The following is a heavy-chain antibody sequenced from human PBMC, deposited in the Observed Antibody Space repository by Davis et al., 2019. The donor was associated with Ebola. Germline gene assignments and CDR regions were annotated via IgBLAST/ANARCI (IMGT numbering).Heavy chain of an antibody. J-gene: IGHJ3*02. CDR2: VTSNSGRI. CDR1: GFNFADFG. D-gene: IGHD2-21*01. CDR3: ARDTSVTVVPPFSAFDM. Sequence: GGSLRLSCAASGFNFADFGMHWVRQAPGKGLEWISGVTSNSGRIAYADFVRCRFTVSRDNAKRSLFLQINSLRPEDTALYYCARDTSVTVVPPFSAFDMWGPGKMVTVSS. V-gene: IGHV3-9*01.